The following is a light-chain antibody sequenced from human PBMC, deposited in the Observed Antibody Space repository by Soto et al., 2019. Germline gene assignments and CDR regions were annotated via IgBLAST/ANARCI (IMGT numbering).Light chain of an antibody. V-gene: IGLV2-8*01. CDR1: SSDLGDYDY. J-gene: IGLJ2*01. CDR3: SSYAGNNNLI. CDR2: EVN. Sequence: QSALTQPPSASGSPGQSVTISCTGTSSDLGDYDYVSWHQQHPGKAPKLMIYEVNQRPSGVPDRFSGSKSGNTASLTVTGLQAEDEADYYCSSYAGNNNLIFGGGTKVTVL.